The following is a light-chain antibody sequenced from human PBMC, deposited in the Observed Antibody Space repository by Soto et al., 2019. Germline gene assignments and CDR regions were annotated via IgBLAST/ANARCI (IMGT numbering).Light chain of an antibody. J-gene: IGKJ5*01. CDR3: QQRSNWPIT. CDR1: QSVTKY. V-gene: IGKV3-11*01. CDR2: DAS. Sequence: EIVLTQSPATLSLSPGESATLSCRASQSVTKYLFWYQQKPGQAPRLLISDASYRATGIPARFSGSGSGTDFTLTISSLEPEDFALYYCQQRSNWPITFGQGTRLEIK.